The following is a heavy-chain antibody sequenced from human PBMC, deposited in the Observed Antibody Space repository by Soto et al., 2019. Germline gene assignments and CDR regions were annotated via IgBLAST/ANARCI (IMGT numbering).Heavy chain of an antibody. V-gene: IGHV4-59*01. CDR1: GGSISSYY. CDR3: AAQFGGVIGMDY. Sequence: SETLSLTCTVSGGSISSYYWSWIRQPPGKGLEWIGYIYYSGSTNYNPSLKSRVTISVDTSKNQFSLKLSSVTAADTAVYYCAAQFGGVIGMDYWGQGTLVTVSS. CDR2: IYYSGST. D-gene: IGHD3-16*02. J-gene: IGHJ4*02.